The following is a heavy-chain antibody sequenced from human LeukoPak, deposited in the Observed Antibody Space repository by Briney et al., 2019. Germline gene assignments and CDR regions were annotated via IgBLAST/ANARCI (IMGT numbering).Heavy chain of an antibody. D-gene: IGHD3-3*01. CDR1: GFTFRSYG. CDR3: AKVSTIFGVVIHYYYFMDV. CDR2: IRYDGSNK. Sequence: GGSLRLSCAASGFTFRSYGMHWVRQAPGKGLEWVAFIRYDGSNKYYAESVKGRFTISRDNSKNTMYLQMNSLRGEGTAVYYCAKVSTIFGVVIHYYYFMDVWGKGTTVTVSS. V-gene: IGHV3-30*02. J-gene: IGHJ6*03.